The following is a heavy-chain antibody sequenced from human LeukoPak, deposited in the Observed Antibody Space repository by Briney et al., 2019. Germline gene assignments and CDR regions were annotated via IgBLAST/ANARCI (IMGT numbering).Heavy chain of an antibody. CDR2: IWYDGSNK. CDR1: GFTFSSYG. J-gene: IGHJ4*02. CDR3: ARAFEEQWLVPLLDY. Sequence: GGSLRLSCAASGFTFSSYGMHWVRQAPGKGLEWVAVIWYDGSNKYYADSVKGRFTISRDNSKNTLYLQMNSLRAEDTAVYYCARAFEEQWLVPLLDYWGQGTLVTVSS. V-gene: IGHV3-33*01. D-gene: IGHD6-19*01.